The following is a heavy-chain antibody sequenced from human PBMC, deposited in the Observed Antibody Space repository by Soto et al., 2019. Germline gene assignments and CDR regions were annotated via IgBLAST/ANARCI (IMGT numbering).Heavy chain of an antibody. Sequence: QVQLVESGGGVVQPGRSLRLSCAASGFTFSSYAMHWVRQAPGKGLEWVAVISYDGSNKYYADSVKGRFTISRDNSKNTLYLQMSSLRAEDTAVYYCARDDYGDYGWFDPWGQGTLVTVSS. V-gene: IGHV3-30-3*01. CDR1: GFTFSSYA. CDR3: ARDDYGDYGWFDP. J-gene: IGHJ5*02. CDR2: ISYDGSNK. D-gene: IGHD4-17*01.